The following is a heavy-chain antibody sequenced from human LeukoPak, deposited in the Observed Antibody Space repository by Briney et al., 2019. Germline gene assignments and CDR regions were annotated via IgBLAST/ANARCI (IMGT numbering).Heavy chain of an antibody. CDR2: INNDGSST. Sequence: PGGSLRLSCAASGFTFSSYWMHWVRQAPGKGLVWVSRINNDGSSTSYADSVKGRFTISRDNAKNTLYLQMNSLRAEDTAVYYCARPTKEGSSWYWWFYPWGQGTLVTVSS. J-gene: IGHJ5*02. CDR1: GFTFSSYW. CDR3: ARPTKEGSSWYWWFYP. D-gene: IGHD6-13*01. V-gene: IGHV3-74*01.